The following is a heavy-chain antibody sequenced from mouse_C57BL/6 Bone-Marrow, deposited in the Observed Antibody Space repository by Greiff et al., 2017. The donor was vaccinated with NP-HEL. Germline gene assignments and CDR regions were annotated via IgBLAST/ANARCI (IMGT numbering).Heavy chain of an antibody. D-gene: IGHD1-1*01. CDR3: TRSRYYGTAWFAY. CDR1: GYTFTDYE. V-gene: IGHV1-15*01. Sequence: VQLVESGAELVRPGASVTLSCKASGYTFTDYEMHWVKQTPVHGLEWIGAIDPETGGTAYNQKFKGKAILTADKSSSTAYMELRSLTSEDSAVYYCTRSRYYGTAWFAYWGQGTLVTVSA. CDR2: IDPETGGT. J-gene: IGHJ3*01.